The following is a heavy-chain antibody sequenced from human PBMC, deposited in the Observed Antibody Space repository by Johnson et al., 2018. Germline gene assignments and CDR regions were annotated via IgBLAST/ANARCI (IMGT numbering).Heavy chain of an antibody. V-gene: IGHV3-23*04. J-gene: IGHJ6*03. CDR3: ARDPPAPYGIVDGDDMDV. D-gene: IGHD2-15*01. Sequence: VQLVQSGGGLVQPGGSLSLSCAASGFTFSSYAMSWVRQAPGKGLEWVSAISGSGGSTYYADSVKGRFTISRDNSKNALYLQMNSLRAEDTAVYDCARDPPAPYGIVDGDDMDVWGKGTTVTVSS. CDR2: ISGSGGST. CDR1: GFTFSSYA.